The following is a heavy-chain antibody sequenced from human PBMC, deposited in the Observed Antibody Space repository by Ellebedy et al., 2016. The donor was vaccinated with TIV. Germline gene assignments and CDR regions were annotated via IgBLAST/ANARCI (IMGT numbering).Heavy chain of an antibody. D-gene: IGHD2-2*02. V-gene: IGHV3-30*02. J-gene: IGHJ4*02. CDR1: GFTFSSYG. Sequence: GESLKISCEASGFTFSSYGMHWVRQAPGKGLDWVAYIRYDESNRYYADSVKGRFTISRDNSKNTLYLQMNSLRSEDTAVYFCVKGRSAIAEYWGQGTLVTVSS. CDR3: VKGRSAIAEY. CDR2: IRYDESNR.